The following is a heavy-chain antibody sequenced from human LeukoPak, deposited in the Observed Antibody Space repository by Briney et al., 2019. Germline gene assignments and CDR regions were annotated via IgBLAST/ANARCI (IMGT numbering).Heavy chain of an antibody. CDR2: IYYSGST. CDR1: GGSISSGDYY. D-gene: IGHD3-10*01. Sequence: SETLSLTCTVSGGSISSGDYYWSWIRQPPGKGLEWIGYIYYSGSTYYNPSLKSRVTISVDTSKNQLSLKLSSVTAADTAMYYCAPMVRGVIIYWGQGTLVTVSS. V-gene: IGHV4-30-4*01. J-gene: IGHJ4*02. CDR3: APMVRGVIIY.